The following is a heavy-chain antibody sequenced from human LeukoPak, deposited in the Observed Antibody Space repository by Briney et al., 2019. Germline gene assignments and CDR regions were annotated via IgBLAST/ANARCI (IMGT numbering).Heavy chain of an antibody. Sequence: GGSLRLSCAASGFTFSSYGMHWVRQAPGKGLEWVAFIRYDGSNKYYADSVKGRFTISRDNAKNSLYLQMNSLRAEDTAVYYCASSSWAYNWFDPWGQGTLVTVSS. V-gene: IGHV3-30*02. CDR1: GFTFSSYG. CDR2: IRYDGSNK. D-gene: IGHD6-13*01. CDR3: ASSSWAYNWFDP. J-gene: IGHJ5*02.